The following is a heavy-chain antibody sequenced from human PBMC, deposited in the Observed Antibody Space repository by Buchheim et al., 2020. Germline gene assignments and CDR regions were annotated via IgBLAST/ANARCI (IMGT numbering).Heavy chain of an antibody. J-gene: IGHJ4*02. CDR2: ISSSGSTI. CDR1: GFTLSNYE. V-gene: IGHV3-48*03. Sequence: EVQLVESGGGVVQPGGSLRLSCAASGFTLSNYEMTWVRQAPGKGLEWVSYISSSGSTIHYADSVRGRFTISRDDAKNSLYLQMNSLRAEDTAFYYCARDSGSYVVLDYWGQGTL. D-gene: IGHD1-26*01. CDR3: ARDSGSYVVLDY.